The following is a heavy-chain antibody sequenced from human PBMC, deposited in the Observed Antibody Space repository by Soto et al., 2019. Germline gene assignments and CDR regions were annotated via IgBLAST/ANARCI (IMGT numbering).Heavy chain of an antibody. CDR3: AKVPQLWSHYYYYGMDV. Sequence: QVQLVESGGGVVQPGRSLRLSCAASGFTFSSYGMHWVRQAPGKGLDWVAVISYDGSNKYYADSVKGRFTISRDNSKNTLYLQMNSLIAEDTAVYYCAKVPQLWSHYYYYGMDVWGQGTTVTVSS. D-gene: IGHD5-18*01. CDR2: ISYDGSNK. V-gene: IGHV3-30*18. J-gene: IGHJ6*02. CDR1: GFTFSSYG.